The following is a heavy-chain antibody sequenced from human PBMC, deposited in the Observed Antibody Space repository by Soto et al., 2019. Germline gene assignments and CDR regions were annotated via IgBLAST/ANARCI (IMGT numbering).Heavy chain of an antibody. CDR1: GGSLTSTTYF. V-gene: IGHV4-39*01. CDR2: IFYSGNS. Sequence: SGTLSLTCNVSGGSLTSTTYFWGWVRQPPGKGLEWIGRIFYSGNSYYNPSLKSRVTISVDTSKNQFSLRLRSVTAADAAVYFCACGDVLGHIMDIWGQGTTVTVSS. J-gene: IGHJ6*02. D-gene: IGHD3-16*01. CDR3: ACGDVLGHIMDI.